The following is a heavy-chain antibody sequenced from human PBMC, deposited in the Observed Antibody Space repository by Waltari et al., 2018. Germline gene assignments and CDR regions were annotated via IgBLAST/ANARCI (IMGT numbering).Heavy chain of an antibody. CDR2: INHSGST. Sequence: QVQLQQWGAGLLKPSETLSLTCAVYGGSFSGYYWSWIRQPPGTGLEWIGEINHSGSTNYTPSLKSRVTISVDTSKNQFSLKLSSVTAADTAVYYCARVARGGWFDPWGQGTLVTVSS. D-gene: IGHD6-25*01. CDR1: GGSFSGYY. CDR3: ARVARGGWFDP. J-gene: IGHJ5*02. V-gene: IGHV4-34*01.